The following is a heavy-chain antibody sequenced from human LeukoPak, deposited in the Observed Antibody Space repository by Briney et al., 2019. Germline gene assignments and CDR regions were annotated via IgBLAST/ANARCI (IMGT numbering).Heavy chain of an antibody. D-gene: IGHD3-10*01. J-gene: IGHJ6*03. V-gene: IGHV2-5*02. Sequence: ESGPTLVKPTQTLTLTCTFSGFSLSTSGVGVGWIRQPPGKALEWLALIYWDDDKRYSPSLKSRLTITKDTSKNQVVLTMTNMDPLNTATYHCERWTMVRGDDLYSMDVWGKGTPVTISS. CDR1: GFSLSTSGVG. CDR2: IYWDDDK. CDR3: ERWTMVRGDDLYSMDV.